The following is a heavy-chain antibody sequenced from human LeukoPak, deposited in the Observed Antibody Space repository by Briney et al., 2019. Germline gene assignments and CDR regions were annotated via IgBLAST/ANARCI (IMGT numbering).Heavy chain of an antibody. CDR2: IFSSSSYI. V-gene: IGHV3-21*01. Sequence: GGSLRLFCSTSGFTLSSHSMNLGRQAPGERPEWVPSIFSSSSYIFYADSVKGRFTLSRENAKNALYLKMNSLRREDTAVYFCARAVSSGWYYFDYWGQGTLVTVSA. CDR1: GFTLSSHS. CDR3: ARAVSSGWYYFDY. D-gene: IGHD6-19*01. J-gene: IGHJ4*02.